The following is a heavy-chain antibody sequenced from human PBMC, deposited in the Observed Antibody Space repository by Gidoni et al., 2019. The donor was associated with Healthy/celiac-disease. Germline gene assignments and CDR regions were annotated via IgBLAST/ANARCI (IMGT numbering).Heavy chain of an antibody. CDR1: GCSFSSSSYY. Sequence: QLQLQASAPGLVKHSETLSLTCTVPGCSFSSSSYYWGWVRQPPGKGLEWIGSIYYSGSTYYNPSLKSGCTISVNTTKNQSSLLLSSVTAADTAVYYCAGFSGGNSCFDLWGRGTLVTVSS. D-gene: IGHD3-10*01. CDR3: AGFSGGNSCFDL. J-gene: IGHJ2*01. CDR2: IYYSGST. V-gene: IGHV4-39*01.